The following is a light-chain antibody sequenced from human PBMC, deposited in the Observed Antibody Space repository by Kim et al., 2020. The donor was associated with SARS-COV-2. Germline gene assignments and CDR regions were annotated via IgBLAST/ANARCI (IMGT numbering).Light chain of an antibody. CDR3: QQYGSSPLT. CDR2: GAS. V-gene: IGKV3-20*01. J-gene: IGKJ5*01. Sequence: EIVLTQSPGTLSLSPGERATLSCRASQSVSSSYLAWYQRKPGQAARLLIYGASSRATGIPDRFSGSGSGTDFTLTISRLEPEDFAVYYCQQYGSSPLTFGQGTRLEIK. CDR1: QSVSSSY.